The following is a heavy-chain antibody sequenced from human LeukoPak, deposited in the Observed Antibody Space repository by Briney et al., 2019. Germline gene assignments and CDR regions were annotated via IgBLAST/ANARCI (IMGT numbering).Heavy chain of an antibody. CDR3: AKIPSSWYYFDY. Sequence: GGSLRLPCAASGFTFSSYAMGWVRQAPGKGLEWVSIISGSGGNTYYADSVKGRFTISRDSSKNTLYLQMNSLRAEDTAIYYCAKIPSSWYYFDYWGQGTLVTVSS. D-gene: IGHD6-13*01. J-gene: IGHJ4*02. CDR1: GFTFSSYA. CDR2: ISGSGGNT. V-gene: IGHV3-23*01.